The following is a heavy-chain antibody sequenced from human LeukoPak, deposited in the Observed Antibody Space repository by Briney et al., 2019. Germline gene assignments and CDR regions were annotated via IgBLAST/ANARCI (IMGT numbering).Heavy chain of an antibody. V-gene: IGHV1-69*04. CDR2: IIPILGIA. Sequence: ASVKVSCKASGGTFSSYAISWVRQAPGQGLEWMGRIIPILGIANYAQKFQGRVTITADKSTSTAYMELSSLRSEDTAVYYCARVAMVRGVIWFDPWGQGTLVTVSS. CDR3: ARVAMVRGVIWFDP. D-gene: IGHD3-10*01. CDR1: GGTFSSYA. J-gene: IGHJ5*02.